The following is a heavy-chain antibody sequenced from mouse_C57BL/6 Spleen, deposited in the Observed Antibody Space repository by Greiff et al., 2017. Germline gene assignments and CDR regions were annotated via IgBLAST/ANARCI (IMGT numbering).Heavy chain of an antibody. Sequence: EVQLQVSGPELVKPGASVKISCKASGYSFTGYYMNWVKQSPEKSLEWIGEINPSTGGTTYNQKLTAKATLTVDKSSSTAYMQLKSLTSEDSAVYYSARRGQLRLRDAAVFAHWGQGTLVTVTA. CDR1: GYSFTGYY. J-gene: IGHJ3*01. V-gene: IGHV1-42*01. D-gene: IGHD3-2*02. CDR3: ARRGQLRLRDAAVFAH. CDR2: INPSTGGT.